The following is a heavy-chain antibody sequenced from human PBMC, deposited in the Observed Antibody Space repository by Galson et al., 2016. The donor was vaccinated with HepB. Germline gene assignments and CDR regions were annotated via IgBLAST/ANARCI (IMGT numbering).Heavy chain of an antibody. CDR3: ARDRYCTARNCHADSDY. CDR1: GGTFSNYA. V-gene: IGHV1-69*13. CDR2: ILPMFGIA. D-gene: IGHD2-8*02. Sequence: SVKVSCKASGGTFSNYAISWLRQAPGQGPEWMGGILPMFGIANYAPKFQGRVTFTADATTSTTYMELSSLRSDDTAVYYCARDRYCTARNCHADSDYWGQGTLVTVSS. J-gene: IGHJ4*02.